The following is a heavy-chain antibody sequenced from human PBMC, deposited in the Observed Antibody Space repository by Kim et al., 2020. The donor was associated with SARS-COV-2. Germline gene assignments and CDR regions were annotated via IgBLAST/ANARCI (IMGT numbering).Heavy chain of an antibody. V-gene: IGHV3-11*05. D-gene: IGHD3-22*01. J-gene: IGHJ4*02. Sequence: GGSLRLSCAASGFTFSDYYMSWIRQAPGKGLEWVSYISSSSSYTNYADSVKGRFTISRDNAKNSLYLQMNSLRAEDTAVYYCARGAYYYDSSGYHDFDYWGRGTRVSVSS. CDR2: ISSSSSYT. CDR1: GFTFSDYY. CDR3: ARGAYYYDSSGYHDFDY.